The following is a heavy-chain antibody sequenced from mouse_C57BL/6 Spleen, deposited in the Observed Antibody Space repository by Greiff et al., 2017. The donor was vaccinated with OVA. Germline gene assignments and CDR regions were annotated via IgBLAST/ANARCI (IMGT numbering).Heavy chain of an antibody. CDR3: ARSSPNWDGGFAY. Sequence: QVQLQQPGAELVMPGASVKLSCKASGYTFTSYWMHWVKQRPGQGLEWIGEIDPSDSYTNYNQKFKGKSTLTVDKSSSTAYMQPSSLTSEDSAVYYCARSSPNWDGGFAYWGQGTLVTVSA. V-gene: IGHV1-69*01. D-gene: IGHD4-1*01. CDR1: GYTFTSYW. CDR2: IDPSDSYT. J-gene: IGHJ3*01.